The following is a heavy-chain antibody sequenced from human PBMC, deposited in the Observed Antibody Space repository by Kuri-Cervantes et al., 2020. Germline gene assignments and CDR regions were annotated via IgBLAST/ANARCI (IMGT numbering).Heavy chain of an antibody. CDR1: GGSISSGSYY. V-gene: IGHV4-61*02. CDR2: IYTSGST. CDR3: ARAYSYGSYYFDY. J-gene: IGHJ4*02. Sequence: SETLSLTCTVSGGSISSGSYYWSWIRQPAGKGLEWIGRIYTSGSTNYNPSLKSRVTISVDTSKNQFSLKLSSVTAADTAVYYCARAYSYGSYYFDYWGQGTLVTVSS. D-gene: IGHD5-18*01.